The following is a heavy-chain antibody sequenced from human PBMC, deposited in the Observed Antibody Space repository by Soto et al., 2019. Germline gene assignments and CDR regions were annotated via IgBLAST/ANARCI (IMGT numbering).Heavy chain of an antibody. Sequence: QVQVVQSRAEVKKPGASVKVSCKTSGYTFTEYDINRVRQAPGQGPEYMGWVSPENRNAGYAPQFRGRVSMTTDTTISTAYLELTNLTFEDTAVYYCEVTTGYWGQGTMVTVSS. CDR1: GYTFTEYD. CDR2: VSPENRNA. D-gene: IGHD1-1*01. CDR3: EVTTGY. J-gene: IGHJ4*02. V-gene: IGHV1-8*01.